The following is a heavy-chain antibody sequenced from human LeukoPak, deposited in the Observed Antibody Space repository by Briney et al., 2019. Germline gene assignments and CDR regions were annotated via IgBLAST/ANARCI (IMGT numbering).Heavy chain of an antibody. Sequence: SETLSLTCTVSGGSISINSYYRGWFRQPPGKEPEWIASIYYTGTTYYSPSVKSRVAISVDTSKNQFSLKLSSLSAADTAVYYCARIAAAGDLDPWGQGTLVTVSS. CDR1: GGSISINSYY. D-gene: IGHD6-13*01. CDR2: IYYTGTT. J-gene: IGHJ5*02. CDR3: ARIAAAGDLDP. V-gene: IGHV4-39*07.